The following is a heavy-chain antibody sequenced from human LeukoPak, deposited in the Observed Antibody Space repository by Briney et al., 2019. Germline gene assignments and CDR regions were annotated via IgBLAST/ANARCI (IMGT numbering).Heavy chain of an antibody. V-gene: IGHV1-8*01. CDR1: GYTFTSYD. CDR3: ARGSGGSYYFDY. Sequence: ASVKVSCKASGYTFTSYDINWVRRATGQGLEWMGWMNPNSGNTGYAQKFQGRVTMTRNTSISTAYMELSSLRSEGTAVYYCARGSGGSYYFDYWGQGTLVTVSS. CDR2: MNPNSGNT. J-gene: IGHJ4*02. D-gene: IGHD1-26*01.